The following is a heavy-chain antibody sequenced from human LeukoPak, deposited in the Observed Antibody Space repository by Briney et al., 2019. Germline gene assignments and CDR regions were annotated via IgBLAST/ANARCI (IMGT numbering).Heavy chain of an antibody. CDR1: GGSFSGYY. V-gene: IGHV4-34*01. Sequence: NPSETLSLTCAVYGGSFSGYYWSWIRQPPGKGLEWIGEINHSGSTNYNPSLKSRVTISVDTSKNQFSLKLSSVTAADTAVYYCAGSEVTSTYDYWGQGTLVTVSS. CDR2: INHSGST. D-gene: IGHD4-17*01. J-gene: IGHJ4*02. CDR3: AGSEVTSTYDY.